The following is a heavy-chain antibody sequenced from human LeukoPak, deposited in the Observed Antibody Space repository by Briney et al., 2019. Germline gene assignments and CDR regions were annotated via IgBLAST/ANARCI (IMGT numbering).Heavy chain of an antibody. V-gene: IGHV3-23*01. J-gene: IGHJ4*02. CDR2: ISGSSDTI. CDR3: AKRGDGTSWPGFDY. D-gene: IGHD6-13*01. CDR1: GFTFSSYA. Sequence: GGSLRLSCAASGFTFSSYAMNWVRQAPGKGLEWVSAISGSSDTIYYADSVKGRFTISRDNSENTLHLQMNSLRAEDTAVYYCAKRGDGTSWPGFDYWGQGTLVTVSS.